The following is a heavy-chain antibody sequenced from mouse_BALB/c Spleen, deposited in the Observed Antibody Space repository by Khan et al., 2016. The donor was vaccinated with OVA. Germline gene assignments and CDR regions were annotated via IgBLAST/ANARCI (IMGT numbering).Heavy chain of an antibody. CDR1: GFTFSNFG. D-gene: IGHD1-1*01. J-gene: IGHJ2*01. V-gene: IGHV5-17*02. CDR2: ISSGSFTI. CDR3: ARDYYGSTWDY. Sequence: EVELVESGGGLVQPGGSRKLSCAASGFTFSNFGMHWVRQAPEKGLEWVAFISSGSFTIYYADTVKGRFTIYRDNPNHTLFLQMTSLRSEDTAMYYCARDYYGSTWDYWGQGTTLTVSA.